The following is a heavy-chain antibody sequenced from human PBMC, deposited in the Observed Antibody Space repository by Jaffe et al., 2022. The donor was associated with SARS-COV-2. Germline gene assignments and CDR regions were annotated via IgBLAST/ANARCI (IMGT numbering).Heavy chain of an antibody. V-gene: IGHV4-61*02. J-gene: IGHJ4*02. CDR1: GGSISSGSYY. CDR3: ARGPGDYYDSSGYYYVEY. CDR2: IYTSGST. D-gene: IGHD3-22*01. Sequence: QVQLQESGPGLVKPSQTLSLTCTVSGGSISSGSYYWSWIRQPAGKGLEWIGRIYTSGSTNYNPSLKSRVTISVDTSKNQFSLKLSSVTAADTAVYYCARGPGDYYDSSGYYYVEYWGQGTLVTVSS.